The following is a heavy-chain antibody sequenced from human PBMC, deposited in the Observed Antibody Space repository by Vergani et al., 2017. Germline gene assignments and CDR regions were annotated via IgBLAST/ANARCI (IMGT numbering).Heavy chain of an antibody. V-gene: IGHV4-39*07. J-gene: IGHJ4*02. CDR3: ARVVGPLGVREGSEDFDY. CDR2: VYYSGST. D-gene: IGHD3-16*01. Sequence: QLQLQESGPGLVKPSETLSLTCTVSGGSISSSSYYWGWIRQPPGKGLEWIGSVYYSGSTYYNPSLKSRVIISVDTSKNQFSLKLSSVTAADTAVYYCARVVGPLGVREGSEDFDYWGQGTLVTVSS. CDR1: GGSISSSSYY.